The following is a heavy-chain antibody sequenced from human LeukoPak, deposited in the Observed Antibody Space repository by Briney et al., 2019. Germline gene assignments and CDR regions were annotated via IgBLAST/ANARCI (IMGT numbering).Heavy chain of an antibody. CDR1: GYTFTSHY. CDR3: ARDNSGEVADISDAFDI. J-gene: IGHJ3*02. V-gene: IGHV1-46*01. Sequence: RASVKVSCKTSGYTFTSHYMHWVRQAPGQGLEWMGVINPSDHFTRYAQKFQGRVSMTTDASTSTAYMELKNLKSDDTAVYYCARDNSGEVADISDAFDIWGQGTKVTVSS. CDR2: INPSDHFT. D-gene: IGHD3-16*01.